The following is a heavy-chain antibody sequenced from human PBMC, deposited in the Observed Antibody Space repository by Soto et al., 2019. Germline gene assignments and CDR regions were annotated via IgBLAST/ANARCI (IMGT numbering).Heavy chain of an antibody. V-gene: IGHV4-34*01. CDR1: GGSFSGYY. CDR3: ARRRPAKKAFDY. Sequence: QVQLQQWGAGLLKPSETLSLTCAVYGGSFSGYYWSWIRQPPGKGLEWIGEINHSGSTNYNPSLKSRVTISVDTSKNQFSLKLSSVTAADTAVYYCARRRPAKKAFDYWGQGTLVTVSS. J-gene: IGHJ4*02. CDR2: INHSGST.